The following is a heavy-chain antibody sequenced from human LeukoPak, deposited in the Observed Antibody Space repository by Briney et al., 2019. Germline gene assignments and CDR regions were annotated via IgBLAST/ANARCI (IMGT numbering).Heavy chain of an antibody. J-gene: IGHJ5*02. CDR3: AKGWGQLRGVDWFDP. CDR1: GFTFSSYA. V-gene: IGHV3-23*01. CDR2: ISGSGGST. D-gene: IGHD3-16*01. Sequence: GGSLRLSCAASGFTFSSYAMSWVRQAPGKGLEWVSAISGSGGSTYYADSVKGRFTISRDNSKNTLYLQMNSLRAEDTAVYYCAKGWGQLRGVDWFDPWGQGTLVTVSS.